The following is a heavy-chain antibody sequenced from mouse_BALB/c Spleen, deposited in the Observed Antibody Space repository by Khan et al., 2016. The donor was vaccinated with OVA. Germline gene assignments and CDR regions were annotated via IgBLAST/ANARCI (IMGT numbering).Heavy chain of an antibody. CDR1: GLNIIATY. CDR3: DRMARK. CDR2: IDPPNGNS. V-gene: IGHV14-3*02. J-gene: IGHJ2*01. Sequence: VQLQQSGAELVKSGATVKLSCTASGLNIIATYMHWLKQWSEQVLEWTARIDPPNGNSKYDPKFQGKATITAETAANTAYLQLSSLTDKDTAVDYGDRMARKWGEGTNRTVSA.